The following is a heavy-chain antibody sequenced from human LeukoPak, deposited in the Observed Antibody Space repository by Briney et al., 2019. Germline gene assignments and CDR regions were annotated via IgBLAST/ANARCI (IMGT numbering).Heavy chain of an antibody. CDR2: INHSGST. CDR3: ARHKSSRYYYYMDV. Sequence: GSLRLSCAASGFTFSIYSMSWVRQPPGKGLEWIGEINHSGSTNYNPSLKSRVTISVDTSKNQFSLKLSSVTAADTAVYYCARHKSSRYYYYMDVWGKGTTVTISS. D-gene: IGHD6-13*01. V-gene: IGHV4-34*01. CDR1: GFTFSIYS. J-gene: IGHJ6*03.